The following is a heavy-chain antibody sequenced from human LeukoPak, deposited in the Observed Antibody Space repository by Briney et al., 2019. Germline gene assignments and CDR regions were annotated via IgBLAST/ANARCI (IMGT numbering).Heavy chain of an antibody. V-gene: IGHV2-70*11. CDR1: GFSLSTGGMC. J-gene: IGHJ4*02. CDR3: ARGYYDTSAYIDY. Sequence: SGPTLVNPTQTLTLTCTFSGFSLSTGGMCVSWIRQPPGKALEWLARIDWDNDKYYGTSLKTRLTISKDTSKNQVVLTMTSMDPVDTATYYCARGYYDTSAYIDYWGQGTLVTVSS. CDR2: IDWDNDK. D-gene: IGHD3-22*01.